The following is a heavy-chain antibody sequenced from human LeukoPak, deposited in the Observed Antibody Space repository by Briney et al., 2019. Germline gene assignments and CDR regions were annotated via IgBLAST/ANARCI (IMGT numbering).Heavy chain of an antibody. Sequence: PSETLSLTCTVSGGPISSYYWSWIRQPPGKGLEWIGYIYYSGSTNYNPSLKSRVTISVDTSKNQFSLKLSSVTAADTAVYYCARDHYYDSSTSWGQGTLVTVSS. CDR2: IYYSGST. CDR3: ARDHYYDSSTS. CDR1: GGPISSYY. V-gene: IGHV4-59*01. D-gene: IGHD3-22*01. J-gene: IGHJ4*02.